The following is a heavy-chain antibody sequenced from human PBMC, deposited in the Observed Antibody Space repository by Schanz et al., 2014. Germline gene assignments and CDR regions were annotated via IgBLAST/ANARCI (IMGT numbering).Heavy chain of an antibody. CDR1: GYTFTDYH. CDR2: INPNSGGT. CDR3: AREGTVIRGLSGWFDP. J-gene: IGHJ5*02. D-gene: IGHD3-10*01. V-gene: IGHV1-2*06. Sequence: QVQLVQSGAEVKKPGASVKASCKSSGYTFTDYHIHWVRQAPGQGLEYMGRINPNSGGTNFAQKFQGRVPMTRDTSISTVYMELSRLRSDDTAVYYCAREGTVIRGLSGWFDPWGQGTLVTVSS.